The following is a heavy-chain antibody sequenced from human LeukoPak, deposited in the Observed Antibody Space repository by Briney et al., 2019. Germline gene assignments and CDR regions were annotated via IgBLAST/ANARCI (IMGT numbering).Heavy chain of an antibody. CDR1: GGSISSGGYF. D-gene: IGHD3-10*01. V-gene: IGHV4-30-2*01. CDR3: ARINYHGSGTYYASIDYGLDV. J-gene: IGHJ6*02. CDR2: IYESSHA. Sequence: SETLSLTCAVSGGSISSGGYFWSWIRQPPGKGLEWIGYIYESSHALYNPSLKSRVSISGDKSKNQFSLRVNSVTAADTAIYYCARINYHGSGTYYASIDYGLDVWGPGTTVTVSS.